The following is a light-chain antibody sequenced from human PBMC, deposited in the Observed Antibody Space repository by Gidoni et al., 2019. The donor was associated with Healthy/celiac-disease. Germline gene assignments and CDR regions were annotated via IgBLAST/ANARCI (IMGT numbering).Light chain of an antibody. V-gene: IGKV1-8*01. CDR1: QGISSY. CDR3: QQYYSYPPFT. CDR2: AAS. J-gene: IGKJ3*01. Sequence: IRITQSPSSLSASTGDRVTITCRASQGISSYLAWYQQKPGKAPKLLIYAASTLQSWVPSRFSGSGSGTDVTLTISCLQSEDFATYYCQQYYSYPPFTFGPGTKVDIK.